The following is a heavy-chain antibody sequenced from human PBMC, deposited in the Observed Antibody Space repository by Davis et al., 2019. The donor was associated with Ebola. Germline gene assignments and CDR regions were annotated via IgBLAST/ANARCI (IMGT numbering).Heavy chain of an antibody. V-gene: IGHV5-51*01. Sequence: GESLKISCKGSGYGFTNYWIGWVRQMPGKGLEWMGFIFPDDSDATYSPSFQGQVTFSVDKSIRTAYLHWNSLKASDTATYYCARQGTTSCDSWGQGTLVTVSS. D-gene: IGHD2-2*01. CDR3: ARQGTTSCDS. J-gene: IGHJ4*02. CDR1: GYGFTNYW. CDR2: IFPDDSDA.